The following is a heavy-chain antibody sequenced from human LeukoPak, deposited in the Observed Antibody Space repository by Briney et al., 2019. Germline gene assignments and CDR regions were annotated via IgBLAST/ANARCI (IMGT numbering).Heavy chain of an antibody. D-gene: IGHD2-15*01. CDR2: IYHSGST. Sequence: PSETLSLTCSVSGYSLNSSYYWGWIRQPPGKGLEWIGSIYHSGSTYYNPSLKSRVTISVDKSKNQFSLKLSSVTAADTAVYYCARHRFRSFDPWGQGTLVTVSS. CDR3: ARHRFRSFDP. CDR1: GYSLNSSYY. V-gene: IGHV4-38-2*02. J-gene: IGHJ5*02.